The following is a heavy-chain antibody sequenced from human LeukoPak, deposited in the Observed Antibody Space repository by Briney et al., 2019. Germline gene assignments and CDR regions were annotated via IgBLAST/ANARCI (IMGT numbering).Heavy chain of an antibody. CDR1: GFAFGVHA. J-gene: IGHJ5*02. V-gene: IGHV3-23*01. Sequence: GGSLRLSCFGSGFAFGVHAMSWVRQAPGKGPEWVATIGSGADLFYAESVKGRFTISRDDPRNTVWLQMNSLRAEDTALYYCAKDWTPHNRVYDCLDAWGQGTQVTVSS. D-gene: IGHD3-16*01. CDR3: AKDWTPHNRVYDCLDA. CDR2: IGSGADL.